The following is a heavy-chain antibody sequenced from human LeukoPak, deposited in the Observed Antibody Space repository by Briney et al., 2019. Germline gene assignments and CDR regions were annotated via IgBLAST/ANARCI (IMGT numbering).Heavy chain of an antibody. V-gene: IGHV3-64*01. CDR2: ISSNGGST. J-gene: IGHJ5*02. CDR3: ARGRDPYYDSSGYPEDNWFDP. D-gene: IGHD3-22*01. Sequence: SCKASGYTFTNHYMHWVRQAPGKGLEYVSAISSNGGSTYYANSAKGRFTISRDNSKNTLYLQMGSLRAEDMAVYYCARGRDPYYDSSGYPEDNWFDPWGQGTLVTVSS. CDR1: GYTFTNHY.